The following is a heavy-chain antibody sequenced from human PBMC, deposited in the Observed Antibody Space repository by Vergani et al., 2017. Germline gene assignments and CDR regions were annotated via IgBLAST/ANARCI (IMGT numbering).Heavy chain of an antibody. J-gene: IGHJ4*02. D-gene: IGHD4-11*01. CDR3: ARARRTVTTWRTFDY. Sequence: QVQLVQSGAEVKKPGASVKVSCKASGYTFTGYYMHWARQAPGQGLEWMGWINPNSGGTNYAQKFQGRVTMTRDTSISTAYMELRSLRSDDTAVYYCARARRTVTTWRTFDYWGQGTLVTVSS. CDR2: INPNSGGT. V-gene: IGHV1-2*02. CDR1: GYTFTGYY.